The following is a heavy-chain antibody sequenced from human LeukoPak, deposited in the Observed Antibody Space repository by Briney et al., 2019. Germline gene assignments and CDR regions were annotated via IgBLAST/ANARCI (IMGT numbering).Heavy chain of an antibody. CDR2: IYHTGTT. J-gene: IGHJ4*02. CDR1: GGSISSYY. Sequence: PSETLSLTCTVSGGSISSYYWSWIRQPPGKGLDWIGYIYHTGTTNYNPSLKSRVTMSVDTSKNQFSLKLSSGTAADTAVYYCARQNPAAEGQGLDHWGQGALVTVSS. CDR3: ARQNPAAEGQGLDH. D-gene: IGHD6-13*01. V-gene: IGHV4-59*08.